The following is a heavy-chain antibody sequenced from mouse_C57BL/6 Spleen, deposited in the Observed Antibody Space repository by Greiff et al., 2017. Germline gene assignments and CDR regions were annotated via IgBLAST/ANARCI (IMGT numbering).Heavy chain of an antibody. CDR1: GYTFTSYW. CDR2: IDPSDSYT. V-gene: IGHV1-69*01. J-gene: IGHJ4*01. Sequence: QVQLQQPGAELVMPGASVKLSCKASGYTFTSYWMHWVKQRPGQGLEWIGEIDPSDSYTNYNQKFKGKSTLTVDKSSSTAYMQLSSLTSEDSAVYYCARSRGHAMDYWGQGTSVTVSS. D-gene: IGHD3-3*01. CDR3: ARSRGHAMDY.